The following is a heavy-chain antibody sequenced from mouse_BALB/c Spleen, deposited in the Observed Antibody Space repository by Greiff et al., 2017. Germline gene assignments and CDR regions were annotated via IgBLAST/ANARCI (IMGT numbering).Heavy chain of an antibody. J-gene: IGHJ3*01. D-gene: IGHD2-14*01. CDR1: GYTFTSYW. CDR3: ARHYRYDDGFAY. V-gene: IGHV1-7*01. CDR2: INPSTGYT. Sequence: QVQLKESGAELAKPGASVKMSCKASGYTFTSYWMHWVKQRPGQGLEWIGYINPSTGYTEYNQKFKDKATLTADKSSSTAYMQLSSLTSEDSAVYYCARHYRYDDGFAYWGQGTLVTVSA.